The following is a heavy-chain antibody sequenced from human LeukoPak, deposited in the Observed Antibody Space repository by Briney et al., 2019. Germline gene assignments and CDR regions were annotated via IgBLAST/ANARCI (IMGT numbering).Heavy chain of an antibody. V-gene: IGHV4-4*07. CDR1: GASISSYY. CDR3: ARGPYYDSSGYYLAAFDI. D-gene: IGHD3-22*01. CDR2: IYSSGST. J-gene: IGHJ3*02. Sequence: PSETLSLTCTVSGASISSYYWSWIRQPAGKGLEWIGRIYSSGSTNYNPSLKSRVTMSVDTSKNQLSLKLSSVTAADTAVYYCARGPYYDSSGYYLAAFDIWGQGTMVTVSS.